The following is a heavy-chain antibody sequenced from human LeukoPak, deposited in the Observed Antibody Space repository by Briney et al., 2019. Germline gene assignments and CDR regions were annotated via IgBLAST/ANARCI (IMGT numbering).Heavy chain of an antibody. CDR2: ISAYNGNT. CDR3: ARPTNMITFGGVIVYSPNSYSDY. J-gene: IGHJ4*02. Sequence: ASVKASCKASGYTFTSYGISWVRQAPGQGLEWMGWISAYNGNTNYAQKLQGRVTMTTDTSTSTAYMELRSLRSDDTAVYYCARPTNMITFGGVIVYSPNSYSDYWGQGTLVTVSS. CDR1: GYTFTSYG. D-gene: IGHD3-16*02. V-gene: IGHV1-18*01.